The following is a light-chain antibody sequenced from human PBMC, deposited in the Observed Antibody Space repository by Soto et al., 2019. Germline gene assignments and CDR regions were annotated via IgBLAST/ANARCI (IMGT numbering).Light chain of an antibody. V-gene: IGKV1-5*01. CDR3: QQCGTYYT. CDR1: QCVSNW. J-gene: IGKJ2*01. CDR2: DVS. Sequence: IQMTKSLSTLCACVGDRVTITCRASQCVSNWLAWYQQKPGKAPTLLIYDVSRLETGVPSRFSGSGSGTEFTLTINSLQPEDFATYFCQQCGTYYTFGQGTKV.